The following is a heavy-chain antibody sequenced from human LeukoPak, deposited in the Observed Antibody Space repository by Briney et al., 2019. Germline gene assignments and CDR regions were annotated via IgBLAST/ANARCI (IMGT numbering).Heavy chain of an antibody. CDR2: ISYDGSNK. V-gene: IGHV3-30-3*01. CDR1: GFTFSSYA. CDR3: ARVPTRYFDY. Sequence: GGSLRLSCAASGFTFSSYAMHWVRQAPGKGLEWVAVISYDGSNKYYTDSVKGRFTISRDDSKNTLYLQMNSLRAEDTAVYYCARVPTRYFDYWGQGTLVTVSS. J-gene: IGHJ4*02.